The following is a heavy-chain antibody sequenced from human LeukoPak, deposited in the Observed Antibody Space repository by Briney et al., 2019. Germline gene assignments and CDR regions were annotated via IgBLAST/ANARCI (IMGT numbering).Heavy chain of an antibody. CDR3: AKDREYDDSCDYNG. J-gene: IGHJ4*02. CDR1: GFTFRDCV. CDR2: ISHVGGT. D-gene: IGHD3-22*01. V-gene: IGHV3-23*01. Sequence: GGSLRLSSAVSGFTFRDCVMSWVRQAREKGLEWLSTISHVGGTYYADSVRGRFTISRDDSKNMVYLQMDSLRAEDTAVYYCAKDREYDDSCDYNGWGQGTLVTVSS.